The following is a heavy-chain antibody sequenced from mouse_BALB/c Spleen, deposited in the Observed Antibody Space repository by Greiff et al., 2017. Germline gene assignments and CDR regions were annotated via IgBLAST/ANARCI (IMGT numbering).Heavy chain of an antibody. CDR1: GYTFTSYW. CDR2: IYPGDGDT. D-gene: IGHD1-2*01. V-gene: IGHV1-87*01. CDR3: ASFITTAAGYFDY. J-gene: IGHJ2*01. Sequence: VQLQQSGAELARPGASVKLSCKASGYTFTSYWMQWVKQRPGQGLEWIGAIYPGDGDTRYTQKFKGKATLTADKSSSTAYMQLSSLASEDSAVYYWASFITTAAGYFDYWGQGTTLTVSS.